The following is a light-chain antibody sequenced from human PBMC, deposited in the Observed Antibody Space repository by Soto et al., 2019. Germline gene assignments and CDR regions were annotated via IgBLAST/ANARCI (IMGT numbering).Light chain of an antibody. Sequence: DVVMTQSPLSLPVTPGEPASISCRSSQSLLHSDGYNYLDWFLQRPGQSPQVLIYLGSNRAPGVPDRFSGSGSGTEFTLKISRVEADDVGIYYCMQALQAPLTFGGGTKVEIK. CDR2: LGS. CDR1: QSLLHSDGYNY. J-gene: IGKJ4*01. CDR3: MQALQAPLT. V-gene: IGKV2-28*01.